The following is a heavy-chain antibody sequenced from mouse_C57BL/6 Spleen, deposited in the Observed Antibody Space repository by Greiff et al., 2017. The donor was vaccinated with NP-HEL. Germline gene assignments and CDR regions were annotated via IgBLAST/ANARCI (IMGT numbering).Heavy chain of an antibody. CDR1: GYTFTDYY. Sequence: EVQLQQSGPELVKPGASVKISCKASGYTFTDYYMNWVKQSHGKSLEWIGDINPNNGGTSYNQKFKGKATLTVDKSSSTAYMELRSLTSEDSAVYYCARQLRLHDYAMDYWGQGTSVTVSS. CDR2: INPNNGGT. V-gene: IGHV1-26*01. CDR3: ARQLRLHDYAMDY. D-gene: IGHD3-2*02. J-gene: IGHJ4*01.